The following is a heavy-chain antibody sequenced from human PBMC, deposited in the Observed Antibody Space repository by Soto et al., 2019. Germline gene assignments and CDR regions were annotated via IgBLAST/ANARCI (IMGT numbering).Heavy chain of an antibody. CDR2: INAGNGNT. J-gene: IGHJ4*02. D-gene: IGHD6-6*01. V-gene: IGHV1-3*01. CDR1: GYTFTSYA. CDR3: AREVATWQLVYFDY. Sequence: ASVKVSCKASGYTFTSYAMHWVRQAPGQRLEWVGWINAGNGNTKYSQKFQGRVTITRDTSASTAYMELSSLRSEDTAVYYCAREVATWQLVYFDYWGQGTLVTVSS.